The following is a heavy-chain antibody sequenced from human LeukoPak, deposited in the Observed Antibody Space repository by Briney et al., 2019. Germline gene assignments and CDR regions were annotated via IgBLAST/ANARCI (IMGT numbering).Heavy chain of an antibody. CDR3: ARGYYGSGSYYPHSYFDY. CDR1: RFTFSSYT. J-gene: IGHJ4*02. V-gene: IGHV3-21*01. D-gene: IGHD3-10*01. Sequence: PGGSLRLSCSASRFTFSSYTMNWVRQAPGKGLEWVSSISSSSSYIYYADSLKGRFTISRDNAKNSLYLQMNSLRAEDTAVYYCARGYYGSGSYYPHSYFDYWGQGTLVTVSS. CDR2: ISSSSSYI.